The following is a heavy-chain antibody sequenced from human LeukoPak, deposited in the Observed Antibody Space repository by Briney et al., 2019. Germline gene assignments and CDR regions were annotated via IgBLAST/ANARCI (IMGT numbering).Heavy chain of an antibody. V-gene: IGHV4-4*07. J-gene: IGHJ3*02. CDR1: GGSISSYY. D-gene: IGHD6-13*01. Sequence: SETLSLTCTFSGGSISSYYWSWIRQPAGKGLEWIGRIYTSGSTNYNPSLKSRVTMSVDTSKNQFSLKLSSVTAADTAVYYCARDDSRDDAFDIWAKGQWSPSLQ. CDR3: ARDDSRDDAFDI. CDR2: IYTSGST.